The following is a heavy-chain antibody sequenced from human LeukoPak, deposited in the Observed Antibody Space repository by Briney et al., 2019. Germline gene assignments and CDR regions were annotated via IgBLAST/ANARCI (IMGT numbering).Heavy chain of an antibody. CDR1: GFTFSSYA. J-gene: IGHJ3*02. CDR2: ISSNGGST. Sequence: GGSLRLSCAASGFTFSSYAMHWVRQAPGKGLEYVSAISSNGGSTYYANSVKGRFTISRDNSKNTLYLQMGSLRAEDMAVYYCARVGARFGELITGRAFDIWGQGTMVTVSS. CDR3: ARVGARFGELITGRAFDI. V-gene: IGHV3-64*01. D-gene: IGHD3-10*01.